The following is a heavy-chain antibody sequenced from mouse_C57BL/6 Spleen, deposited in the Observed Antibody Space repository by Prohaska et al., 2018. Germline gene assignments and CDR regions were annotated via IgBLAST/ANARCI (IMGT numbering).Heavy chain of an antibody. CDR2: IRSKSNNYAT. CDR3: VRRGMDY. J-gene: IGHJ4*01. CDR1: GFSFNTYA. V-gene: IGHV10-1*01. Sequence: GFSFNTYAMNWVRQAPGKGLEWVARIRSKSNNYATYYADSVKDRFTISRDDSESMLYLQMNNLKTEDTAMYYCVRRGMDYWGQGTSVTVSS.